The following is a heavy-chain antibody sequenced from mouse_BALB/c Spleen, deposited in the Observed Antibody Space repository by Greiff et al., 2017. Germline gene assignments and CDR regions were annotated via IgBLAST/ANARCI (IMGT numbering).Heavy chain of an antibody. CDR1: GYTFTDYE. CDR3: TREGNYGNPWFAY. CDR2: IDPETGGT. J-gene: IGHJ3*01. Sequence: QVQLQQSGAELVRPGASVTLSCKASGYTFTDYEMHWVKQTPVHGLEWIGAIDPETGGTAYNQKFKGKATLTADKSSSTAYMELRSLTSEDSAVYYCTREGNYGNPWFAYWGQGTLVTVAA. D-gene: IGHD2-1*01. V-gene: IGHV1-15*01.